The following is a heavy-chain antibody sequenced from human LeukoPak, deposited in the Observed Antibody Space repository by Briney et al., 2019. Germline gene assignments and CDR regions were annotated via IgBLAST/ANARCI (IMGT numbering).Heavy chain of an antibody. D-gene: IGHD3-9*01. V-gene: IGHV3-7*03. CDR1: GFTFSSYW. Sequence: GGSLRLSCAASGFTFSSYWMSWVRQAPGKGLEWVANIKQDGSEKYYVDSVKGRFTISRDNAKNSLYLQMNSLRAEDTAVYYFARVRHVLRYFDWLLSNWYFDLWGRGTLVTVSS. CDR2: IKQDGSEK. CDR3: ARVRHVLRYFDWLLSNWYFDL. J-gene: IGHJ2*01.